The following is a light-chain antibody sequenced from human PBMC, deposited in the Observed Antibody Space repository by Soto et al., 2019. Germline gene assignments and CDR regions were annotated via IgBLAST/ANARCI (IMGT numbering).Light chain of an antibody. J-gene: IGKJ4*01. V-gene: IGKV3-15*01. CDR3: QQYSSSPLT. CDR1: QSVSSN. CDR2: GAS. Sequence: EIVMTQSPATLSVSPGERATLSCRASQSVSSNLAWYQQKPGQTPRLLIYGASTRATGIPARFSGSGSGTDFTLTISRLEPEHFAVYYCQQYSSSPLTFGGGTKVDI.